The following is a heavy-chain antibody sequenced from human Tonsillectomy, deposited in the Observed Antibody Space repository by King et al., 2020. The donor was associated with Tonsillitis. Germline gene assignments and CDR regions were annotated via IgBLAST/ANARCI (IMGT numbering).Heavy chain of an antibody. V-gene: IGHV3-7*03. J-gene: IGHJ5*02. Sequence: VQLVESGGGLVQPGGSLRLSCAASGFTFSDYWVDWFRQAPGKGLEWVANIKEDGSIKYDVDSVKGRFTTSRDNARNSVYLQMNSLRDDDTAVYYCGGFSLDRWGQGVLVTVSS. CDR2: IKEDGSIK. CDR3: GGFSLDR. CDR1: GFTFSDYW. D-gene: IGHD3-3*01.